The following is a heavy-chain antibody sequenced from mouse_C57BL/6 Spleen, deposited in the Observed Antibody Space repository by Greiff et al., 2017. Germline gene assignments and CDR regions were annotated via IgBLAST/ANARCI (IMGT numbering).Heavy chain of an antibody. CDR3: ARKGYYGSRGGYFDV. D-gene: IGHD1-1*01. CDR2: IYPSDSET. CDR1: GYTFTSYW. J-gene: IGHJ1*03. Sequence: VKLQQPGAELVRPGSSVKLSCKASGYTFTSYWMDWVKQRPGQGLEWIGNIYPSDSETHYNQKFKDKATLTVDKSSSTAYMQLSSLTSEDSAVYYCARKGYYGSRGGYFDVWGTGTTVTVSS. V-gene: IGHV1-61*01.